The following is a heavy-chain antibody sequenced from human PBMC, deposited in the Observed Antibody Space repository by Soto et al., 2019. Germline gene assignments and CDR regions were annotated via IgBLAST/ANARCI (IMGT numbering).Heavy chain of an antibody. V-gene: IGHV1-46*01. CDR1: GDTFTDYY. CDR2: VNPSGGHT. J-gene: IGHJ4*02. Sequence: QVQLVQSGAEVKKPGASVKVSCKASGDTFTDYYIHWVRQAPGQGLEWMGTVNPSGGHTTYAQHCLGRMTMTRDRSTSTRYMELASLTSEDTAIYFCARGGHVVVVTAALDYWGQGTLVTVSS. D-gene: IGHD2-21*02. CDR3: ARGGHVVVVTAALDY.